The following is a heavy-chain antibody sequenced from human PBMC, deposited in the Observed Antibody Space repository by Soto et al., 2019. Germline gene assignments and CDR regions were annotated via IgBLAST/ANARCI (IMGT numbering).Heavy chain of an antibody. D-gene: IGHD3-9*01. J-gene: IGHJ4*02. CDR1: GFTFSSYA. CDR3: AKDRGKILISTNRNPDY. Sequence: EVQLLESGGGLVQPGGSLRLSCAGSGFTFSSYAMTWVRQAPGKGLEWVSGISGSGGRTYYADSVKGRFTISRDNSKNPWNLQRTSLRAKDPPAYYCAKDRGKILISTNRNPDYWGQEPLVTASS. V-gene: IGHV3-23*01. CDR2: ISGSGGRT.